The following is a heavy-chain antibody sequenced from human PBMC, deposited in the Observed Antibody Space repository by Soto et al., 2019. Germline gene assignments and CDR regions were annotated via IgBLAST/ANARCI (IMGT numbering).Heavy chain of an antibody. V-gene: IGHV3-30*03. D-gene: IGHD3-3*02. CDR3: ARLSRDTREDYYYYYLDV. J-gene: IGHJ6*03. Sequence: GGSLRLSCAASGFTFSSYGMHWVRQAPGKGLEWVAVISYDGSNKYYADSVKGRFTISRDNSKNTLYLQMNSLRAEDTAVYYCARLSRDTREDYYYYYLDVWGKGTTVTVSS. CDR1: GFTFSSYG. CDR2: ISYDGSNK.